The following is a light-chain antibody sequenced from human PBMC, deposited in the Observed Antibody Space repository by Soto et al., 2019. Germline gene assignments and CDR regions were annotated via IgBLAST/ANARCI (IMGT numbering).Light chain of an antibody. V-gene: IGLV1-47*01. CDR3: AAWDDTLNGLV. CDR2: RAS. Sequence: QSVLTQPPSASGTHGQRVTISCSGSSSNIGINYVYWYQQVPGTAPRLLMYRASQRPSGVPDRFSGSKSGTSASLAIRGLRSEDEADYYCAAWDDTLNGLVFGGGTQLTVL. J-gene: IGLJ2*01. CDR1: SSNIGINY.